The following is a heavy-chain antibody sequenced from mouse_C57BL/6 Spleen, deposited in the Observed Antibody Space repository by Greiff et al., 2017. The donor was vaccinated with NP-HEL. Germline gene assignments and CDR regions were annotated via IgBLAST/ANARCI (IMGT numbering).Heavy chain of an antibody. V-gene: IGHV5-4*01. Sequence: DVMLVESGGGLVKPGGSLKLSCAASGFTFSSYAMSWVRQTPEKRLEWVATISDGGSYTYYPDNVKGRFTISRDNAKNNLYLQMSHLKSEDTAMYYCAKEYHTKSGVDDWGQGTSVTVSS. J-gene: IGHJ4*01. CDR1: GFTFSSYA. D-gene: IGHD3-1*01. CDR2: ISDGGSYT. CDR3: AKEYHTKSGVDD.